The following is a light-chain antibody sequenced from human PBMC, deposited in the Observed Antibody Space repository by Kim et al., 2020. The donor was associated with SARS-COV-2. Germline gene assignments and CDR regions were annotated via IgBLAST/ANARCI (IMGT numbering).Light chain of an antibody. CDR1: QSISTW. J-gene: IGKJ1*01. CDR2: KAS. CDR3: QQYNSYSPET. V-gene: IGKV1-5*03. Sequence: SVGDRVTITCRASQSISTWLAWYQRKPGKAPKFLIYKASSLQSGVPSRFSGSGSGTELSLTISSLQPDDFATYYCQQYNSYSPETFGQGTKVDIK.